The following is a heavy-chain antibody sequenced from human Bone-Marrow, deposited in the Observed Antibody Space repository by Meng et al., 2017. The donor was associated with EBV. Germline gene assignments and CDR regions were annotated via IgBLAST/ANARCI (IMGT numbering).Heavy chain of an antibody. D-gene: IGHD3-10*01. V-gene: IGHV1-69*06. CDR3: ASESGRGYTPDY. Sequence: VQVVQSVVEVKKTGSSGKVSIKTYVGTFSRYASSWVRHAPGQGLEWMGGLIPMLGETNYAQKFQDRVKIIADKSTSIHYMELGSLRSDDTAVYYCASESGRGYTPDYWGRGTLVTVSS. J-gene: IGHJ4*02. CDR2: LIPMLGET. CDR1: VGTFSRYA.